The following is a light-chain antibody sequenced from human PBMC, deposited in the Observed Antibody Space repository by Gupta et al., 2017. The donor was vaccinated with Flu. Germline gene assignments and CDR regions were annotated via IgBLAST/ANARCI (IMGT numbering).Light chain of an antibody. CDR2: KAS. J-gene: IGKJ2*03. CDR1: QSISSW. CDR3: QQDYSYPS. Sequence: DIQMTQSPSTLSASVGDRVTITCRASQSISSWLAWYQQKPGKAPNLLIYKASTLESAVPSRFSGSGSGTEFTLTISSLQPDDFATYYCQQDYSYPSFGQGTKLEIK. V-gene: IGKV1-5*03.